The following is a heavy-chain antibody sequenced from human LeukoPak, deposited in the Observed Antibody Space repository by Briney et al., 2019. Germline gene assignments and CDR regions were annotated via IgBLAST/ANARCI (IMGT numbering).Heavy chain of an antibody. CDR2: ISGSNGNT. CDR1: GYTFATYG. D-gene: IGHD3-10*01. CDR3: ARDRDRMVQGVTALFDY. V-gene: IGHV1-18*04. Sequence: ASVKVSCKTSGYTFATYGISWVRQAPGQGLEWMGWISGSNGNTKYAQKVQGRVTMTTDTSTTTAYMEVRSLRSDDTAVYYCARDRDRMVQGVTALFDYWGQGTLVTVSS. J-gene: IGHJ4*02.